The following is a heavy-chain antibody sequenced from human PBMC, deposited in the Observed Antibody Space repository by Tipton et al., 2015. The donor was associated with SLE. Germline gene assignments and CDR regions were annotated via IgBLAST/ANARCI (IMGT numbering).Heavy chain of an antibody. J-gene: IGHJ5*01. CDR3: AKGDRWFDS. CDR1: GFTFRSFS. Sequence: SLRLSCTATGFTFRSFSMHWVRQAPGKGPVWVAFIRYDGSKTDHADSVKGRFTISRDNSKNTLYLQMNSLRREDTAVYYCAKGDRWFDSWGQGTLVTVSS. CDR2: IRYDGSKT. D-gene: IGHD3-16*01. V-gene: IGHV3-30*04.